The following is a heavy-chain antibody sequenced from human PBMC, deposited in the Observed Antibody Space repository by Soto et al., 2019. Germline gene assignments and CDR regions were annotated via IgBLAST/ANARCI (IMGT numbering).Heavy chain of an antibody. Sequence: EVQLLESGGGLVQPGGSLRLSCAASGFTFTSYAMNWVRQAPGKGLEWVSVISGSGGSTYDADSVKGRFTISRDNSKNTLYLQMNSLRAEDTAVYYGAKRTTGWYFDLWGRGTLVTVSS. CDR1: GFTFTSYA. CDR3: AKRTTGWYFDL. J-gene: IGHJ2*01. CDR2: ISGSGGST. V-gene: IGHV3-23*01.